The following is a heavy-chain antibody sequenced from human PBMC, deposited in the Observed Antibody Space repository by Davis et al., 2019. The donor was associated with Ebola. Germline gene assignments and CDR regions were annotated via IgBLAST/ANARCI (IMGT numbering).Heavy chain of an antibody. CDR1: GGSFSGYY. J-gene: IGHJ4*02. CDR2: INHSGST. D-gene: IGHD5-12*01. Sequence: SETLSLTCAVYGGSFSGYYWSWIRQPPGKGLEWIGEINHSGSTNYNPSLKSRVTISVDTSKNQFSLKLSSVTAADTAVYYCARMRGHVNFDYWGQGTLVTVSS. V-gene: IGHV4-34*01. CDR3: ARMRGHVNFDY.